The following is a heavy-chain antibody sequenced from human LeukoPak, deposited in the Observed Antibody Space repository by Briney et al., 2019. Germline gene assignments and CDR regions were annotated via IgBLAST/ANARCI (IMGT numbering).Heavy chain of an antibody. Sequence: SETLSLTCTVSGGSISSYYWSWFRQPPGKGLEWIGYIYYSGSTNYNPSLKSRVTISVDTSKNQFSLKLSSVTAADTAVYYCARLYDYVWGSSLYFNYRGQGTLVTVSS. J-gene: IGHJ4*02. V-gene: IGHV4-59*08. CDR3: ARLYDYVWGSSLYFNY. CDR1: GGSISSYY. D-gene: IGHD3-16*01. CDR2: IYYSGST.